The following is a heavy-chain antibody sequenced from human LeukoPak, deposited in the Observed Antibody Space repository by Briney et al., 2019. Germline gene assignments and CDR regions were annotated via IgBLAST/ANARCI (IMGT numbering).Heavy chain of an antibody. CDR1: GGTFSSYA. J-gene: IGHJ6*02. Sequence: SVKVSCKASGGTFSSYAISWVRQAPGQGLEWMGGIIPIFGTANYAQKFQGRVTITAGESTSTAYMELSSLRSEDTAVYYCARGNPDQYGMDVWGQGTTVTVSS. CDR3: ARGNPDQYGMDV. CDR2: IIPIFGTA. D-gene: IGHD2/OR15-2a*01. V-gene: IGHV1-69*13.